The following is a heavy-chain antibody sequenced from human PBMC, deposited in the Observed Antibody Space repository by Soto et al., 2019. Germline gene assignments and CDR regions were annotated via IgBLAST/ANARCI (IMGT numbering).Heavy chain of an antibody. J-gene: IGHJ4*02. V-gene: IGHV3-33*01. D-gene: IGHD6-19*01. CDR3: ARTKAVAAKTQYYFDY. CDR2: IWYDGSNK. Sequence: QVQLVESGGGVVQPGRSLRLSCAASGFTFSSYGMNWVRQAPGKGLEWVAVIWYDGSNKYYADSVKGRFTISRDNSKNPLYLQMNSLRAEDTAVYYCARTKAVAAKTQYYFDYWGQGTRVTVSS. CDR1: GFTFSSYG.